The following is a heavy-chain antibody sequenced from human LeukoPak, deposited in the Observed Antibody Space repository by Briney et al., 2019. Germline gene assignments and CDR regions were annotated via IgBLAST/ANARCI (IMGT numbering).Heavy chain of an antibody. CDR2: IYTSGGT. CDR1: GASISSYY. CDR3: ARDRIYGSGSDHFDY. D-gene: IGHD3-10*01. V-gene: IGHV4-4*07. J-gene: IGHJ4*02. Sequence: SETLSLTCTVSGASISSYYWSWFRQPAGKGLEWIGRIYTSGGTNYNPSLKSRVTMSIDTSKNQFSLNLSSVTAADTAVYYCARDRIYGSGSDHFDYWGQGTLVTVSS.